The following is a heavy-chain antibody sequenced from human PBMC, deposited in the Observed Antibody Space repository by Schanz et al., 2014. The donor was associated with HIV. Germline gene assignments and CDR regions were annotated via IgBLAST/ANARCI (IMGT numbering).Heavy chain of an antibody. CDR2: ITPIFGTA. Sequence: QVQLVQSGAEVKKPGSSVKVSCRASGGSFSYYAINWVRQAPGQGLEWMGGITPIFGTANYAQKFQGRVTITADESTSTVYMELRSLRSEDTAVYYCARGLGDSSSSEPFDIWGQGTKVTVSS. CDR1: GGSFSYYA. D-gene: IGHD6-6*01. CDR3: ARGLGDSSSSEPFDI. J-gene: IGHJ3*02. V-gene: IGHV1-69*01.